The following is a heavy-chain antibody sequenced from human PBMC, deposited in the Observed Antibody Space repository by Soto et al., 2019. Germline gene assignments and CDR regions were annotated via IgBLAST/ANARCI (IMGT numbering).Heavy chain of an antibody. V-gene: IGHV3-72*01. D-gene: IGHD1-26*01. J-gene: IGHJ2*01. Sequence: EVQLVESGGGLVQPGGSLRLSCAASGFTFSDHYMDWVRQAPGKGLEWVGRTRNKANRYTTEYAASVKGRFTISRDGSESSVYLQMNSLTAEDTAVYYCTRSSGSYRYFDLWGRGTLVTVSS. CDR3: TRSSGSYRYFDL. CDR1: GFTFSDHY. CDR2: TRNKANRYTT.